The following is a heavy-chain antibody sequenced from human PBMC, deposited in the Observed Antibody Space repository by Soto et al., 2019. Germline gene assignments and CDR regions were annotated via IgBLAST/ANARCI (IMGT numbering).Heavy chain of an antibody. CDR1: GGSISSAGYY. CDR3: ARAHYSSSSGKNWFDP. Sequence: SLTCTVSGGSISSAGYYWSWIRQHPGKGLEWIGYIYYSGSTYYNPSLKSRVTILVDTSKNQFSLNLSSVTAADTAVYYCARAHYSSSSGKNWFDPWCQGTVVTVSS. CDR2: IYYSGST. D-gene: IGHD6-6*01. V-gene: IGHV4-31*03. J-gene: IGHJ5*02.